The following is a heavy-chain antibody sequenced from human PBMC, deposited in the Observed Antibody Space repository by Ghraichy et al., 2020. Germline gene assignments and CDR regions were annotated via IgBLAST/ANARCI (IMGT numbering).Heavy chain of an antibody. CDR2: ISTGSSYI. Sequence: LSLTCAASGFTFSGYTMNWVRQAPGKGLEWVSSISTGSSYIYYSDSVKGRFTISRDNAKNSLYLQMNSLRAEDTAVYYCARKLFGGFDYWGQGTLVTVSS. D-gene: IGHD4-23*01. CDR1: GFTFSGYT. CDR3: ARKLFGGFDY. J-gene: IGHJ4*02. V-gene: IGHV3-21*01.